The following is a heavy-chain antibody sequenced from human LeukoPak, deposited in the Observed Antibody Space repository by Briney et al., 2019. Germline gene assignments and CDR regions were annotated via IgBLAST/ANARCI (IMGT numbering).Heavy chain of an antibody. CDR3: ATGYSSSWSFDY. D-gene: IGHD6-13*01. V-gene: IGHV3-21*01. J-gene: IGHJ4*02. CDR1: GFTFSSYS. Sequence: PGGSLRLSCAASGFTFSSYSMNWVRQAPGKGLEWVSSISSSSSSIYYADSVKGRFTISRDNAKNSLYLQMNSLRAEDTAVYYCATGYSSSWSFDYWGQGTLVTVSS. CDR2: ISSSSSSI.